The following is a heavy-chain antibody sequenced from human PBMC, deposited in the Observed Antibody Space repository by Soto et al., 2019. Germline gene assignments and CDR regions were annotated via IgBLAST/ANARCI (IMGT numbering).Heavy chain of an antibody. CDR2: IHWNDDK. D-gene: IGHD3-22*01. Sequence: SGPTLVNPPRTLTLPCRFSGFSLSVYGVRVIWFRQPPGETLEWLALIHWNDDKRYSPYLKSRLTITKDTSKNQVVLTLTNLDPLDTGTYFCAHTKDSSGFLTSWGQGILVTVSS. J-gene: IGHJ5*02. CDR3: AHTKDSSGFLTS. V-gene: IGHV2-5*01. CDR1: GFSLSVYGVR.